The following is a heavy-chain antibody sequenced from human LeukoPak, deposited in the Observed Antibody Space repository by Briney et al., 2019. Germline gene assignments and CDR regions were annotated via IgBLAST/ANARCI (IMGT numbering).Heavy chain of an antibody. D-gene: IGHD5-24*01. CDR1: GFYVNDNY. J-gene: IGHJ4*02. CDR2: IVTSGNT. V-gene: IGHV3-53*01. CDR3: ARGARLQYYFDY. Sequence: GGSLRLSCVASGFYVNDNYMRWVRQAPGKGLEWVSVIVTSGNTYHADSVKGRFTISRDNSKNTVYLQMNSLRAEDTAVYYCARGARLQYYFDYWGQGNLVTVSS.